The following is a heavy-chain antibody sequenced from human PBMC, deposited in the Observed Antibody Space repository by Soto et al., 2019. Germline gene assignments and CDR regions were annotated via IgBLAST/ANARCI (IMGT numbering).Heavy chain of an antibody. V-gene: IGHV4-39*01. CDR3: ARQAVLRYFDWLSDFDY. J-gene: IGHJ4*02. CDR1: GDSVSSGSYC. Sequence: SATPSITCTVSGDSVSSGSYCWSWIRQPPGKGLEYIGSIYYSGSTYYNPSLKSRVTISVDTSKNQFSLKLSSVTAADTAVYYCARQAVLRYFDWLSDFDYWGQGTLVTVSS. CDR2: IYYSGST. D-gene: IGHD3-9*01.